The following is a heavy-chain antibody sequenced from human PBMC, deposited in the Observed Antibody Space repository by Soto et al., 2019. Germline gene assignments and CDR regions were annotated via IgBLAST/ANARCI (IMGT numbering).Heavy chain of an antibody. CDR2: IYYSGST. Sequence: SETLSLTCTVSGGSISSYYWSWIRQPPGKGLEWIGYIYYSGSTNYNPSLKSRVTISVDTSKNQFSLKLSSVTAADTAVYYCARVTPDSSSYYFDYWGQGTLVTVSS. V-gene: IGHV4-59*01. D-gene: IGHD6-6*01. J-gene: IGHJ4*02. CDR1: GGSISSYY. CDR3: ARVTPDSSSYYFDY.